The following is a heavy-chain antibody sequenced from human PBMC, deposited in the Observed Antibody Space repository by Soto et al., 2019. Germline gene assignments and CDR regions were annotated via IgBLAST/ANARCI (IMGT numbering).Heavy chain of an antibody. D-gene: IGHD6-13*01. Sequence: PGGSLRLSCAASGFTSSSYAMNWVRQAPGKGLEWVLAISGSGRSTYYADSVKGRFTISRDNSKNTLYLQMNSLRAEDTAVYYCAKDTLAQQLVSAPYYYFDYWGQVTLVTVSS. CDR1: GFTSSSYA. CDR3: AKDTLAQQLVSAPYYYFDY. CDR2: ISGSGRST. J-gene: IGHJ4*02. V-gene: IGHV3-23*01.